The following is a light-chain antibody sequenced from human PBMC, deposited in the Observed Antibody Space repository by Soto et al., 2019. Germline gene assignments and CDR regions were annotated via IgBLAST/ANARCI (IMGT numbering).Light chain of an antibody. J-gene: IGLJ1*01. CDR3: QSYDSSLSRV. Sequence: QLVLTQPPSVSGAPGQKITISCTGSSSNIGAGYDVHWYRQFPGAAPKLLISGDNNRPSGVPDRFSGSKSGTSASLAITGLQAEDEADYYCQSYDSSLSRVFGTGTKLTVL. CDR2: GDN. V-gene: IGLV1-40*01. CDR1: SSNIGAGYD.